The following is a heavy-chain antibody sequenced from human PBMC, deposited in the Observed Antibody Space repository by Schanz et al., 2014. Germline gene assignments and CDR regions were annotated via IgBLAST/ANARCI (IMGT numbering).Heavy chain of an antibody. V-gene: IGHV4-34*01. CDR3: ARARGSNRGPRKYYFDY. J-gene: IGHJ4*02. CDR1: GGSFSGYY. Sequence: QVQLQQWGAGLLKPSETLSLTCAVYGGSFSGYYWSWIRQPPGKGLEWIGEINHSGSTNYNPSLKRRVTIAVDTPKTHFSLNVGSVTAADTAVYYCARARGSNRGPRKYYFDYWGQGTLVTVSS. CDR2: INHSGST.